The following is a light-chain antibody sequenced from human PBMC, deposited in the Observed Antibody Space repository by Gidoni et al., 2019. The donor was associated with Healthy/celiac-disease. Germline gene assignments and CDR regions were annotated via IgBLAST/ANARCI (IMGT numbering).Light chain of an antibody. CDR2: GAS. Sequence: TLSPGTLSLSPGERATLSCRASQSVSRSYLAWYQQKPGQAPRLLIYGASSRATGIPDRFSGSGSGTDFTLTISRLEPEDFAVYYCQQYGSSPFTFGRGTKVDIK. CDR1: QSVSRSY. J-gene: IGKJ3*01. V-gene: IGKV3-20*01. CDR3: QQYGSSPFT.